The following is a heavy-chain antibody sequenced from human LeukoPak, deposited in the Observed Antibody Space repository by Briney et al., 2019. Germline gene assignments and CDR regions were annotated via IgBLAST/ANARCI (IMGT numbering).Heavy chain of an antibody. J-gene: IGHJ4*02. V-gene: IGHV3-23*01. CDR1: GFTFSSYA. Sequence: GGSLRLSCAASGFTFSSYAMGWVRQAPGKGLEWVSAISGSGGSTYYADSVKGRFTISRDNSKNTLYLQMNSLRAEDTAVYYCAKDLTRYSYNYWGQGTLVTVSS. CDR2: ISGSGGST. CDR3: AKDLTRYSYNY. D-gene: IGHD5-18*01.